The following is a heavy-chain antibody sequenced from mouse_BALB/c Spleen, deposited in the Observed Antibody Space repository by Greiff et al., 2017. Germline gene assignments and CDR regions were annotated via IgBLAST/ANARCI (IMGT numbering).Heavy chain of an antibody. CDR2: ISTYYGDA. Sequence: QVQLQQSRAELVRPGVSVKISCKGSGYTFTDYAMHWVKQSHAKSLEWIGVISTYYGDASYNQKFKGKATMTVDKSSSTAYMELARLTSEDSAIYYCARRVGNYDAMDYWGQGTSVTVSS. V-gene: IGHV1S137*01. J-gene: IGHJ4*01. D-gene: IGHD2-1*01. CDR3: ARRVGNYDAMDY. CDR1: GYTFTDYA.